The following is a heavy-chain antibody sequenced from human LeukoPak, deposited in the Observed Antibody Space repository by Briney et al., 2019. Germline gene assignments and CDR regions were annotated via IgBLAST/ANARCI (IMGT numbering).Heavy chain of an antibody. CDR2: IFHSATSYYIGTS. CDR3: ARQEGSTQEYNWFEP. D-gene: IGHD6-13*01. Sequence: PSETLSRTCTVSGGSTSSSDYYRRWLRQPPGKGLEWIGAIFHSATSYYIGTSYFNASLKCRVTISVDTPKNQFSLTMKSVTAADTGVCYCARQEGSTQEYNWFEPWRQGSLVTVSS. V-gene: IGHV4-39*01. J-gene: IGHJ5*02. CDR1: GGSTSSSDYY.